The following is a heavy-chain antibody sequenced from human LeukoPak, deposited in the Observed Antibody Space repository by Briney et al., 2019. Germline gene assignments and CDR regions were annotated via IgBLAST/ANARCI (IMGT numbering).Heavy chain of an antibody. J-gene: IGHJ3*02. CDR1: GFTVSNNY. CDR3: TKDRIGARPNDAFDI. V-gene: IGHV3-53*01. CDR2: ISGSGRST. Sequence: GGSLRLSCAASGFTVSNNYMTWVRQPPGKGLEWVSEISGSGRSTAYADSVKGRFTVSRDNSKNTLYLQMNGLRVEDTAVFYCTKDRIGARPNDAFDIWGQGTMVTVSS. D-gene: IGHD6-6*01.